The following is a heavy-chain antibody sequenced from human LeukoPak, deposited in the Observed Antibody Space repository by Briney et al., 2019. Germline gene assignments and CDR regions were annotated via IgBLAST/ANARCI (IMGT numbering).Heavy chain of an antibody. CDR2: ISYDGSNK. V-gene: IGHV3-30-3*01. J-gene: IGHJ3*02. CDR3: ARAGIVGATKAFDI. CDR1: GFTFSSYA. Sequence: GGSLRLSCAASGFTFSSYAMHWVRQAPGKGLEWVAVISYDGSNKYYADSVKGRFTISRDNSKNTLYLQMNSLRAEDTAVYYCARAGIVGATKAFDIWGQGTMVTVSS. D-gene: IGHD1-26*01.